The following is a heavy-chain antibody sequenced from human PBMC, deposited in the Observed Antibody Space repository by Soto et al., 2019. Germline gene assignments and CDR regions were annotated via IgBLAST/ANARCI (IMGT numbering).Heavy chain of an antibody. CDR3: ARGLYAFDV. V-gene: IGHV1-8*01. CDR1: GYTFTNYD. J-gene: IGHJ3*01. CDR2: MNPNSGNT. Sequence: QVQLVQSGAEVKKPGASVKVSCMASGYTFTNYDSNWVRQATGQGLEWMGWMNPNSGNTGYAQKFQGRVTMTRNPSIRTAYMELRSLRSEDTAVYYCARGLYAFDVWGHGTMVTVSS.